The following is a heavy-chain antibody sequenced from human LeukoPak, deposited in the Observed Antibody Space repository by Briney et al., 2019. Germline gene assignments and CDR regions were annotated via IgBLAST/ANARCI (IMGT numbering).Heavy chain of an antibody. J-gene: IGHJ6*02. CDR3: ARGRGSGSYYMCDV. Sequence: SETLSLTCTVSGGSVSSGSYYWSWIRQPPGKGLEWIGYIYYSGSTNYNPSLKSRVTISVDTSKNQFSLKLSSVTAADTAVYYRARGRGSGSYYMCDVWGQGTTVTVSS. D-gene: IGHD3-10*01. CDR2: IYYSGST. V-gene: IGHV4-61*01. CDR1: GGSVSSGSYY.